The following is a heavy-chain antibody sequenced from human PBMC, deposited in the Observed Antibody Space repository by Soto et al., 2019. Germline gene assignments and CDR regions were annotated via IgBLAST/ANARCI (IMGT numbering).Heavy chain of an antibody. D-gene: IGHD5-18*01. CDR2: IKQDGSEK. CDR3: ARSWWGYSYGYYFDY. V-gene: IGHV3-7*01. CDR1: GFTFSSYW. J-gene: IGHJ4*02. Sequence: GGSLRLSCAASGFTFSSYWMSWVRQAPGKGLEWVANIKQDGSEKYYVDSVKGRFTISRDNAKNSLYLQMNSLRAEDTAVHYCARSWWGYSYGYYFDYWGQGTLVTVSS.